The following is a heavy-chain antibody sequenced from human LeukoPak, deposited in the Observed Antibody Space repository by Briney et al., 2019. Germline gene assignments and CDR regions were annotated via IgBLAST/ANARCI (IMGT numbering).Heavy chain of an antibody. CDR3: ARDQDRAFDI. CDR1: GFIFSSYS. CDR2: ISTSSSYI. J-gene: IGHJ3*02. Sequence: GGSLRLSCAASGFIFSSYSMSWVRQAPGKGLEGVSSISTSSSYIYYADSVKGRFTISRDNAKNSLYLQMNSLRVEDTAVYYCARDQDRAFDIWGQGTMVTVSS. V-gene: IGHV3-21*01.